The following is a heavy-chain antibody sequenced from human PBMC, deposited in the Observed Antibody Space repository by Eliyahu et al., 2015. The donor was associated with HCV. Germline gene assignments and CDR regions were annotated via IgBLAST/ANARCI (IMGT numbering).Heavy chain of an antibody. D-gene: IGHD6-19*01. V-gene: IGHV4-59*12. CDR3: ASGGGGIAVTGTGGWFDP. CDR1: GGXITSYY. J-gene: IGHJ5*02. Sequence: QVQLQESGPGLVKPSETLSLTCTVPGGXITSYYWSWIRQPPGKGLEWXGYIHYRGSTNCNPSLKSRVTISVDTSKNQFSLNLTSVTAADTATYYCASGGGGIAVTGTGGWFDPWGQGTLVTVSS. CDR2: IHYRGST.